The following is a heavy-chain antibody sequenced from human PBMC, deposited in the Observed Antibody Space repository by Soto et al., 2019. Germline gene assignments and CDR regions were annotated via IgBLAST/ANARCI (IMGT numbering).Heavy chain of an antibody. CDR2: IYYSGST. Sequence: LSLTCTVSGGSISSYYWSWIRQPPGKGLEWIGYIYYSGSTNYNPSLNSRVTISVDTSKNQFSLKLSSVTAADTAVYYCARRYGYSFDYWGQGTLVTVSS. D-gene: IGHD1-1*01. J-gene: IGHJ4*02. CDR3: ARRYGYSFDY. V-gene: IGHV4-59*08. CDR1: GGSISSYY.